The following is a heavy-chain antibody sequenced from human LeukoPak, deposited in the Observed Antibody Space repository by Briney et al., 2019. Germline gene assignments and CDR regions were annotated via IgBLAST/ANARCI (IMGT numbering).Heavy chain of an antibody. J-gene: IGHJ6*03. CDR3: ARDPGRAAAGMGYYYYYYMDV. V-gene: IGHV1-46*01. D-gene: IGHD6-13*01. Sequence: ASEKVSCKASGYTFTSYYMHWVRQAPGQGLEWMGIINPSGGSTSYAQKFQGTVTMTRDTSTSAVYMELSSLRSEDTAVYYCARDPGRAAAGMGYYYYYYMDVWGKGTTVTVSS. CDR1: GYTFTSYY. CDR2: INPSGGST.